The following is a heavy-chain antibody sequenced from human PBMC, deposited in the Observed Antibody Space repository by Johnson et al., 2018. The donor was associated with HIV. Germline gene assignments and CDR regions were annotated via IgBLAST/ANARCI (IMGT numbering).Heavy chain of an antibody. CDR3: ARGAGQRGLLGLRWAM. V-gene: IGHV3-64*01. J-gene: IGHJ1*01. CDR1: GFTFSSYG. Sequence: EVQLVESGGGFVQPGESRRLSCVASGFTFSSYGMSWVRQAPGKGLEYVSAISSNGGSTYYANSVKGRFTISRDNSKNTLYLQMGSLRAEDMAVYYCARGAGQRGLLGLRWAMWG. CDR2: ISSNGGST. D-gene: IGHD6-25*01.